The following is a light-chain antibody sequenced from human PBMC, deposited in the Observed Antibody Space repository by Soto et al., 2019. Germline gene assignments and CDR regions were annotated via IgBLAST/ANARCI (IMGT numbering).Light chain of an antibody. V-gene: IGLV2-14*03. Sequence: QSALTQPASVSGSPGQSIAISCTGTNSDVGGYKYVSWYQHHPGKAPKLLIYDVTNRPSGVSNRFSGSKSGNTASLTISGLQAADEADYYCSLYTSENTYVFGTGTKVTVL. J-gene: IGLJ1*01. CDR1: NSDVGGYKY. CDR2: DVT. CDR3: SLYTSENTYV.